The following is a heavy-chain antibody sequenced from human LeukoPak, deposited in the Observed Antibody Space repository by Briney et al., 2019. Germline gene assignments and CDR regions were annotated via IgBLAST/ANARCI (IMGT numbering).Heavy chain of an antibody. CDR3: ARHRIVPAAMSGFDY. CDR1: GGSISSYY. V-gene: IGHV4-59*08. CDR2: IYYSGST. D-gene: IGHD2-2*01. J-gene: IGHJ4*02. Sequence: PSETLSLTCTVSGGSISSYYWSWIRQPPGKGLEWIGYIYYSGSTNYNPSLKSRVTISVDTSKNQFSLKLSSVTAADTAVYYCARHRIVPAAMSGFDYWGQGTLVTVSS.